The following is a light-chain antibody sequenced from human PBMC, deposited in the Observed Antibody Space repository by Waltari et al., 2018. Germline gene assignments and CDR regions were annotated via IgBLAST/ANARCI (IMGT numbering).Light chain of an antibody. Sequence: EIVLTQSPATLSLSPGERATLSCRASQSVSSYLAWYQQTPGQAPRLLLYYASNRATGIPARFSGSGSGTDFTLTSNSLEPEDFAVYYCQQRSNRPPWTFGQGTRVEIK. V-gene: IGKV3-11*01. CDR2: YAS. J-gene: IGKJ1*01. CDR1: QSVSSY. CDR3: QQRSNRPPWT.